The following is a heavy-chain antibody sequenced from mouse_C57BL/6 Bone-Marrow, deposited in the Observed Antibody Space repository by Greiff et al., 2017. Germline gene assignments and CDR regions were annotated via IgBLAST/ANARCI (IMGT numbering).Heavy chain of an antibody. D-gene: IGHD1-1*01. Sequence: EVQVVESGGGLVQPGGSLKLSCAASGFTFSDYYMYWVRQTPEKRLEWVAYISNGGGSTYYPDTVKGRFTISRDNAKNTLYLQMSRLKSEDTAMYYCARRDYYGSSPWFAYWGQGTLVTVSA. CDR3: ARRDYYGSSPWFAY. CDR1: GFTFSDYY. V-gene: IGHV5-12*01. J-gene: IGHJ3*01. CDR2: ISNGGGST.